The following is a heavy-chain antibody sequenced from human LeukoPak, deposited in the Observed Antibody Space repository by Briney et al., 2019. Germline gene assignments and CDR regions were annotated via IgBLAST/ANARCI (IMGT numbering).Heavy chain of an antibody. D-gene: IGHD3-22*01. V-gene: IGHV1-46*01. Sequence: GASVKVSCKASGYTFTSYYMHWVRQAPGQGLEWMGIINPSGGSTSYAQKFQGRVTMTRDMSTSTVYMELSSLRSEDTAVYYCARDWWYYDSSGYYDAFDIWGQGTMVTVSS. CDR2: INPSGGST. J-gene: IGHJ3*02. CDR1: GYTFTSYY. CDR3: ARDWWYYDSSGYYDAFDI.